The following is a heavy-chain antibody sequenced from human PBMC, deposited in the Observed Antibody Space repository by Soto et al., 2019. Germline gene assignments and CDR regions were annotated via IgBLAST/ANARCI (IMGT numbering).Heavy chain of an antibody. J-gene: IGHJ4*02. Sequence: QVQLVESGGGVVQPGRSLRLSCAASGFTFSSCAMHWVRQAPGKVLEWVALISYDGSNKYYADSVKGLFTISRDNSKNTLFLQMNSLRAEDTAVYYCARDKRDLRFLEWSYYFVYWGQGTLVTVSS. CDR3: ARDKRDLRFLEWSYYFVY. D-gene: IGHD3-3*01. CDR2: ISYDGSNK. CDR1: GFTFSSCA. V-gene: IGHV3-30-3*01.